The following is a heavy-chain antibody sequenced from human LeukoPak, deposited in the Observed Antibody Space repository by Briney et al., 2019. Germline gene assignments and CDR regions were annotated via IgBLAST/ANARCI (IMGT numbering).Heavy chain of an antibody. J-gene: IGHJ5*02. D-gene: IGHD2-15*01. CDR1: GGSVSSGSYY. V-gene: IGHV4-61*01. CDR3: ARATLGYCSGGSCYSFDP. Sequence: PETLSLTCTVSGGSVSSGSYYWSWIRQPPGTGLEWIGYIYYTGSTNYSPSLQSRVTISADTSKNQFSLNLSSVTPADTTVYYCARATLGYCSGGSCYSFDPWGQGILVTVSS. CDR2: IYYTGST.